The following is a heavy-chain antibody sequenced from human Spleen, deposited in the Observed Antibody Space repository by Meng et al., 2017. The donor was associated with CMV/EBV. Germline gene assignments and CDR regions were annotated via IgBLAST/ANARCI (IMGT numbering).Heavy chain of an antibody. V-gene: IGHV3-30*02. J-gene: IGHJ5*02. CDR3: AKMKLLARNFFDP. CDR1: GFTFSSYG. CDR2: IRYDESNK. D-gene: IGHD3-10*01. Sequence: GESLKISCAASGFTFSSYGMHWVRQAPGKGLEWVAFIRYDESNKYYGDSVKGRFTISRDNSKNTLYLQMNSLRSDDTAVYYCAKMKLLARNFFDPWGQGTLVTVSS.